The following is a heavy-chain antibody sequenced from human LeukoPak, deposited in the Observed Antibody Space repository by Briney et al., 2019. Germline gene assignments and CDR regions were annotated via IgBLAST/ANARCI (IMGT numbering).Heavy chain of an antibody. CDR3: ARDSGSYLSFNFDY. CDR2: INAGNGNT. D-gene: IGHD1-26*01. Sequence: GASVKVSCKASGYTFTSYAMHWVRQAPGQRLEWMGWINAGNGNTKYSQKFQGRVTITRDTSASTAYMELSSLRSEDTAVYYCARDSGSYLSFNFDYWGQGTLVTVSS. CDR1: GYTFTSYA. J-gene: IGHJ4*02. V-gene: IGHV1-3*01.